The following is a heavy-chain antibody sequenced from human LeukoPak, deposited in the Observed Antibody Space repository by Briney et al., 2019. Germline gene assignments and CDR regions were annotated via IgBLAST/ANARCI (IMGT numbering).Heavy chain of an antibody. CDR3: AREGRYCSSTSCYHYYYGMDV. J-gene: IGHJ6*02. D-gene: IGHD2-2*01. V-gene: IGHV3-13*01. Sequence: GGSLRLSCEASGFTFSSYDMHWVRQATGKGLEWVSAIGTAGDTYYPGSVKGRFTISRENAKNSLYLQMNSLRAGDTAVYYCAREGRYCSSTSCYHYYYGMDVWGQGTTVTVSS. CDR1: GFTFSSYD. CDR2: IGTAGDT.